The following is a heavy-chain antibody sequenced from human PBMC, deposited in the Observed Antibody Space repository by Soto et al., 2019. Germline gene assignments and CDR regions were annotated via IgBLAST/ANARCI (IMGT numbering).Heavy chain of an antibody. D-gene: IGHD3-16*01. CDR2: INHSGST. CDR3: ARATSYGLGYYYGMDV. V-gene: IGHV4-34*01. J-gene: IGHJ6*02. CDR1: GGSFSGYY. Sequence: KTSETLSLTCAVYGGSFSGYYWSWIRQPPGKGLEWIGEINHSGSTNYNPSLKSRVTISVDTSKNQFSLKLSSVTAADTAVYYCARATSYGLGYYYGMDVWGQGTTVTVSS.